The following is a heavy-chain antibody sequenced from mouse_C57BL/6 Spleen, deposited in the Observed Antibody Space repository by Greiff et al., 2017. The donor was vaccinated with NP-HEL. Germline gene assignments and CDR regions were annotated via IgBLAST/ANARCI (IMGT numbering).Heavy chain of an antibody. D-gene: IGHD3-1*01. Sequence: VKLMESGAELVKPGASVKISCKASGYAFSSYWMNWVKQRPGKGLEWIGQIYPGDGDTNYNGKFKGKATLTADKSSSTAYMQLSSLTSEDSAVYFCARGGYPPEFAYWGQGTLVTVSA. J-gene: IGHJ3*01. CDR1: GYAFSSYW. V-gene: IGHV1-80*01. CDR3: ARGGYPPEFAY. CDR2: IYPGDGDT.